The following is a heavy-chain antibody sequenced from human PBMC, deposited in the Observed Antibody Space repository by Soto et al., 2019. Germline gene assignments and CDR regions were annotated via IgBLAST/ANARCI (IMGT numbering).Heavy chain of an antibody. CDR3: ATFRSYSDS. Sequence: GGSLRLSCAASGFSFSDAWMTWVSQAPGKRLEWVGRIKSQGEGGTTVYGAPVKGRFTISRDDSENTLHLQMNSLKTEDTAVYYCATFRSYSDSWGHGTLVTVSS. J-gene: IGHJ5*01. V-gene: IGHV3-15*01. CDR2: IKSQGEGGTT. CDR1: GFSFSDAW. D-gene: IGHD1-26*01.